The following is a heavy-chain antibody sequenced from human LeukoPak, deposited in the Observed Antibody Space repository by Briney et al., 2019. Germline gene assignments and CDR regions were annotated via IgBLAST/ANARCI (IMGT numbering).Heavy chain of an antibody. V-gene: IGHV4-38-2*02. CDR3: ARSPALVATISFDY. D-gene: IGHD5-12*01. CDR1: GYSISSGYY. Sequence: SETLSLTCTVSGYSISSGYYWGWIRQPPGKGLEWIGSIYHSGSTYYNPSLKSRVTISVDTSKNQFSLKLSSVTAADTAVYYCARSPALVATISFDYWGQGTLVTVSS. J-gene: IGHJ4*02. CDR2: IYHSGST.